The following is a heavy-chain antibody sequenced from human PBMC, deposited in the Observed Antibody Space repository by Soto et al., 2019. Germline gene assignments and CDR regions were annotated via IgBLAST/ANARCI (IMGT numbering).Heavy chain of an antibody. Sequence: SETLSLTCTVSGGSISSYYWSWIRQPPGKGLEWIGYIYYSGSTNYNPSLKRRVTISVDTSKNQFSLKLSSVTAADTAVYYCARGPSYYYDSSGYFDPWGQGTLVTVSS. D-gene: IGHD3-22*01. J-gene: IGHJ5*02. CDR3: ARGPSYYYDSSGYFDP. CDR1: GGSISSYY. V-gene: IGHV4-59*01. CDR2: IYYSGST.